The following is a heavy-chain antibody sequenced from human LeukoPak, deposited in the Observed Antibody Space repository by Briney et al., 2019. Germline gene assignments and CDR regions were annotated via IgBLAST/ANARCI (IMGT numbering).Heavy chain of an antibody. J-gene: IGHJ4*02. V-gene: IGHV1-69*01. D-gene: IGHD4-17*01. CDR2: IIPIFGTA. CDR3: ARDQGSAVTTTVFDY. Sequence: GSSVKVSCKASGGTFSSYAISWVRQAPGQGLEWMGGIIPIFGTANYAQKFQGRVTITADESTSTAYMELSSLRSEDTAVYYCARDQGSAVTTTVFDYWGQGTLVTVSS. CDR1: GGTFSSYA.